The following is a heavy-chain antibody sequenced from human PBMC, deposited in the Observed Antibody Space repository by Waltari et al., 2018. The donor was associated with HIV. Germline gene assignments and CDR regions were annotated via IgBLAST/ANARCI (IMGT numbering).Heavy chain of an antibody. J-gene: IGHJ6*02. CDR3: ASLGHCSGGSCYSYYYYGMDV. V-gene: IGHV1-8*01. D-gene: IGHD2-15*01. CDR1: GYTFTSYD. Sequence: QVQLVQSGAEVKKPGASVTVACKASGYTFTSYDINGWRQATGQGLEWRGWMNPNSCNTGYAQKFQGRVTMTRNTSISTAYMELSSLRSEDTAVYYCASLGHCSGGSCYSYYYYGMDVWGQGTTVTVSS. CDR2: MNPNSCNT.